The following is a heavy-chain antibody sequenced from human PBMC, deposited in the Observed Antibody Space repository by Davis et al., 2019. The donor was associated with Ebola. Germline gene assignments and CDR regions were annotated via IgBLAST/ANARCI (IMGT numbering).Heavy chain of an antibody. CDR3: AGGGILWFGELMYYYYGMDV. Sequence: ASVNVSCKASGYPFTSYDINRVRQATGQGLEWMGWMNPNSGNTGYPQKFLGRVTMTRNTSIRTAYMELSSLRSEDTAVYYRAGGGILWFGELMYYYYGMDVWGKGTTVTVSS. V-gene: IGHV1-8*01. CDR2: MNPNSGNT. D-gene: IGHD3-10*01. CDR1: GYPFTSYD. J-gene: IGHJ6*04.